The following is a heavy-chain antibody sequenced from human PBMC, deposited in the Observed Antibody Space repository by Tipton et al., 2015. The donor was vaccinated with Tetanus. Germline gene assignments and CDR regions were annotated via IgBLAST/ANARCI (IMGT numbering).Heavy chain of an antibody. D-gene: IGHD3-3*01. J-gene: IGHJ5*01. CDR1: GFSLGDYG. V-gene: IGHV3-48*02. CDR2: ISGTGSTI. CDR3: ARDFRPIFGVAHPFDS. Sequence: SLRLSCAASGFSLGDYGMHWVRQAPGKGLEWVSHISGTGSTIDYADSVKGRFTISRDNAKNSLYLQMNGLRDDDTAVYFCARDFRPIFGVAHPFDSWGQGTLVTVSS.